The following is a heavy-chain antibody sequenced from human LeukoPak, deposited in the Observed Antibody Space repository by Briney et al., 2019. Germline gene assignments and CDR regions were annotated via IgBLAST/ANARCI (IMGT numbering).Heavy chain of an antibody. CDR1: GFTFSNYA. D-gene: IGHD6-19*01. Sequence: QPGGSLRLSCAASGFTFSNYAMSWVRQAPGKGLEWVSAISGSGGSTYYADSVKGRFTISRDNSKNTLYLQMNSLRAEDTAVYYCAKDRGYSSSTGALILDYWGQGTLVTVSS. J-gene: IGHJ4*02. CDR3: AKDRGYSSSTGALILDY. V-gene: IGHV3-23*01. CDR2: ISGSGGST.